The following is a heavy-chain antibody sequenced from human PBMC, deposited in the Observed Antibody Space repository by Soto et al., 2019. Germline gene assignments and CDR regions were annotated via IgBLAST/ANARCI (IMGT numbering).Heavy chain of an antibody. Sequence: GGSLRLSCTASGFTVTSYYMYWVRQAPGKGLEWVSLIYTGGSTYYADSVKGRFTLSRDNSKNTLYLQMNSLRAEDTAFYYCAKLYNWGQGTLVTVSS. D-gene: IGHD2-2*02. V-gene: IGHV3-53*01. CDR2: IYTGGST. CDR3: AKLYN. CDR1: GFTVTSYY. J-gene: IGHJ4*02.